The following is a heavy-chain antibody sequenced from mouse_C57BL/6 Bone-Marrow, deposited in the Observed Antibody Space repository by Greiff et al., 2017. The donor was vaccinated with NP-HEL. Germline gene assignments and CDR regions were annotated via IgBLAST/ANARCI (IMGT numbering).Heavy chain of an antibody. V-gene: IGHV5-9-1*02. CDR2: ISSGGDYI. Sequence: EVKVVESGEGLVKPGGSLKLSCAASGFTFSSYAMSWVRQTPEKRLEWVAYISSGGDYIYYADTVKGRFTISRDNARNTLYLQMSSLKSEDTAMYYCTREGENYAHFDYWGQGTTLTVSS. CDR1: GFTFSSYA. CDR3: TREGENYAHFDY. J-gene: IGHJ2*01. D-gene: IGHD1-1*02.